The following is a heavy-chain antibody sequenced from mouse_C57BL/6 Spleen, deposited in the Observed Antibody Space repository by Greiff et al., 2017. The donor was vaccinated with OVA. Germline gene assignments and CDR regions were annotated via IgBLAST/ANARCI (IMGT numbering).Heavy chain of an antibody. Sequence: QVQLQQSGAELVKPGASVKISCKASGYAFSSYWMNWVKQRPGQGLEWIGQIYPGDGDTNYNGKFKGKATLTADKSSSTAYMQLSSLTSEDSAVYFCARQDSSGYYFDYWGQGTTLSVSA. D-gene: IGHD3-2*02. CDR3: ARQDSSGYYFDY. CDR2: IYPGDGDT. V-gene: IGHV1-80*01. CDR1: GYAFSSYW. J-gene: IGHJ2*01.